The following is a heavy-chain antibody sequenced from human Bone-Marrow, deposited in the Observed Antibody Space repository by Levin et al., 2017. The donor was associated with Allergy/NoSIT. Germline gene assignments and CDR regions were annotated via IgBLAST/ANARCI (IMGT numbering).Heavy chain of an antibody. CDR3: ARGNYDFWSGYIYYYYYYMDV. CDR1: GYMFTSYG. J-gene: IGHJ6*03. CDR2: ITTYNGNT. V-gene: IGHV1-18*01. Sequence: GESLKISCQASGYMFTSYGISWVRQAPGQGLEWMGWITTYNGNTTYAQNLQGRVTMTTDTSTSTAYMELRSLRSDDTAVYCCARGNYDFWSGYIYYYYYYMDVWGKGTTVTVSS. D-gene: IGHD3-3*01.